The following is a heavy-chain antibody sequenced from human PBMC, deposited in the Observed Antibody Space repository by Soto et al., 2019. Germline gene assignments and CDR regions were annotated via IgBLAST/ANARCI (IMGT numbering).Heavy chain of an antibody. CDR2: IYYSGST. CDR1: GGSISSGDYY. CDR3: ARVREDIVLVPAAESPRAFDI. J-gene: IGHJ3*02. D-gene: IGHD2-2*01. V-gene: IGHV4-30-4*01. Sequence: SETLSLTCTVSGGSISSGDYYWSWIRQPPGKGLEWIGYIYYSGSTYYNPSLKSRVTISVDTSKNQFSLKLSSVTAADTAVYYCARVREDIVLVPAAESPRAFDIWGQGTMVTVS.